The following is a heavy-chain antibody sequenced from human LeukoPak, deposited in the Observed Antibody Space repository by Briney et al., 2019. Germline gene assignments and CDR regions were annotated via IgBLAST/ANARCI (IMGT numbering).Heavy chain of an antibody. J-gene: IGHJ4*02. V-gene: IGHV4-30-4*01. CDR2: IYYSGST. CDR3: ARVTTVTTSFHFDY. Sequence: SSETLSLTCTVSGGSISSGGYYWSWIRQPPGGGLEWIGYIYYSGSTYYHPSLKSRVTISLDTSKNQFSLKLSSVTAADTAVYYCARVTTVTTSFHFDYWGQGTLVTVSS. D-gene: IGHD4-17*01. CDR1: GGSISSGGYY.